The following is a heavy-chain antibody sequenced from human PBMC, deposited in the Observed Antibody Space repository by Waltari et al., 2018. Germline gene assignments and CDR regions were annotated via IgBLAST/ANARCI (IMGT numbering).Heavy chain of an antibody. Sequence: QVQLQESGPGLVKPSETLSLTCTVSGGSISRYYWSWIRQPPGKGLEWIGYIYYSGRTNYNPSLKSRVTISVDTSKNQFSLKLSSVTAADTAVYYCARGQLLYYYFDYWGQGTLVTVSS. CDR1: GGSISRYY. V-gene: IGHV4-59*01. CDR3: ARGQLLYYYFDY. J-gene: IGHJ4*02. D-gene: IGHD2-2*01. CDR2: IYYSGRT.